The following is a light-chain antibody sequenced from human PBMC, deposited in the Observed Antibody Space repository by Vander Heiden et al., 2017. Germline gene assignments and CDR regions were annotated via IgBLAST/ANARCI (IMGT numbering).Light chain of an antibody. CDR3: HQYAGSPLT. Sequence: EIVLTQSPGTLSLSPGERATLSCRASQSVGSSYLAWYQQKPGQAPSLLIYGASSRSTGIPDRFSCSGSGTDFTLTISRLEPEDFAVYYCHQYAGSPLTFGGGTKVEIK. V-gene: IGKV3-20*01. CDR1: QSVGSSY. J-gene: IGKJ4*01. CDR2: GAS.